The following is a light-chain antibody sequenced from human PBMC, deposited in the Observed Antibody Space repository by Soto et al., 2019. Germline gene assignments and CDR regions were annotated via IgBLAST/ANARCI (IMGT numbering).Light chain of an antibody. CDR2: AAS. J-gene: IGKJ1*01. CDR1: QSISSY. V-gene: IGKV1-39*01. CDR3: QQSYSTPWT. Sequence: DIQMTQSPSSLSASVGDRVTITCRASQSISSYLYWYQQKPGKAPKLLIYAASSLQSGVPSRFSGSGSGTDLTLTISSLQPEDFATYYCQQSYSTPWTFGQGTKVEIK.